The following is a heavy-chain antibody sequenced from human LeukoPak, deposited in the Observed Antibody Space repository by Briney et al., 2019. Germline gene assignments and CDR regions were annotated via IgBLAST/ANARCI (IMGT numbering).Heavy chain of an antibody. D-gene: IGHD2-21*01. Sequence: VASVKVSWKASGYSFTDYYMHWVRQAPGQGLEWMGWINPNSGGTNTAQKFQGRVTMTRDTSITTVYMEVNGLTSDDTAIYYCARADRLHGGPYLIGPWGQGTLVTVSS. V-gene: IGHV1-2*02. J-gene: IGHJ5*02. CDR3: ARADRLHGGPYLIGP. CDR2: INPNSGGT. CDR1: GYSFTDYY.